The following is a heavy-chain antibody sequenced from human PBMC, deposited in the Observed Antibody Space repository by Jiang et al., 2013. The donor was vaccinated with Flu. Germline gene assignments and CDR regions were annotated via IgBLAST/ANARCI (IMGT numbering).Heavy chain of an antibody. CDR1: GFSLSTSGVG. J-gene: IGHJ5*02. CDR3: AHRRPVVPAGNWFDP. CDR2: IYWNDDK. D-gene: IGHD2-2*01. V-gene: IGHV2-5*01. Sequence: KPTQTLTLTCTFSGFSLSTSGVGVGWIRQPPGKALEWLALIYWNDDKRYSPSLKSRLTITKDTSKNQVVLTMTNMDPVDTATYYCAHRRPVVPAGNWFDPWGQGTLVTVSS.